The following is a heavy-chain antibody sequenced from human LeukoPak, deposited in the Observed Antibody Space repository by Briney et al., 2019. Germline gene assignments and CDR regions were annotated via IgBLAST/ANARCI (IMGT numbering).Heavy chain of an antibody. Sequence: GRSLRLSCAASGFTFSSYGMHWVRQAPRKGLLGVAVIWYDGSNKYYADSVKGRFTISRDNSKNTLYLQMNSLRAEDTAAYYCASGYCSSTSCYQDYWGQGTLVTVSS. CDR1: GFTFSSYG. J-gene: IGHJ4*02. D-gene: IGHD2-2*01. CDR2: IWYDGSNK. V-gene: IGHV3-33*01. CDR3: ASGYCSSTSCYQDY.